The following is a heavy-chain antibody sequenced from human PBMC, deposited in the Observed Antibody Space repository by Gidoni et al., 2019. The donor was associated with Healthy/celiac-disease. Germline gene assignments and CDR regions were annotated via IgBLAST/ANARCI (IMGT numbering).Heavy chain of an antibody. D-gene: IGHD3-3*01. CDR2: ST. V-gene: IGHV4-39*01. CDR3: ARHGPGWSGYTPNSVFDY. J-gene: IGHJ4*02. Sequence: STYYNPSLKCRVTISVDTSKNQFSLKLSSVTAADTAVYYCARHGPGWSGYTPNSVFDYWGQGTLVTVSS.